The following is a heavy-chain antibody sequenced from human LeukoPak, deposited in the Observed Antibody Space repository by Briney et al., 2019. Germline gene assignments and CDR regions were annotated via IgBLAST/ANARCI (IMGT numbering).Heavy chain of an antibody. J-gene: IGHJ4*02. V-gene: IGHV3-21*01. CDR1: GFTFSSYG. CDR3: ARAGLDCSSTSCYEAFDY. Sequence: GGSLRLSCAASGFTFSSYGMNWVRQAPGKGLEWVSSISSSSSYIYYADSVKGRFTISRDNAKNSLYLQMNSLRAEDTAVYYCARAGLDCSSTSCYEAFDYWGQGTLVTVSS. D-gene: IGHD2-2*01. CDR2: ISSSSSYI.